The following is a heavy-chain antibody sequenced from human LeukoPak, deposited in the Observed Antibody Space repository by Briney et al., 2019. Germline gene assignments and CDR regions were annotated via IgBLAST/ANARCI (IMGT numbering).Heavy chain of an antibody. Sequence: PGGSLRLSCAASGFTFDDYAMHWVRQAPGKGLEWVSGISWNSGSIGYADSVKGRFTISRDNAKNSLYLQMNSLRAEDTALYYCAKLLGYYDSSGPDAFDIWGQGTVVTVSS. CDR1: GFTFDDYA. J-gene: IGHJ3*02. V-gene: IGHV3-9*01. D-gene: IGHD3-22*01. CDR2: ISWNSGSI. CDR3: AKLLGYYDSSGPDAFDI.